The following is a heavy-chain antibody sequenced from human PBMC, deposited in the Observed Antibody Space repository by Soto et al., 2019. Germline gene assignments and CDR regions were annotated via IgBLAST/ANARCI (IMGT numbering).Heavy chain of an antibody. CDR3: VKGYGMDV. Sequence: GSLRLSCAASGFTFSSYAMSWVRQAPGKGLEWLSFISGSGAATYYADSVKGRFTISRDNSKNMLSLQMNSLRAEDTALYFCVKGYGMDVWGQGTTVTVSS. CDR2: ISGSGAAT. J-gene: IGHJ6*02. CDR1: GFTFSSYA. V-gene: IGHV3-23*01.